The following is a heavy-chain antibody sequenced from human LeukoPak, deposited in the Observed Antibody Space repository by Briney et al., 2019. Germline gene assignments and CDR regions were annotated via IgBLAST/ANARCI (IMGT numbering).Heavy chain of an antibody. CDR2: IYNTENT. D-gene: IGHD3-16*01. CDR1: GGSISSFY. J-gene: IGHJ4*02. CDR3: ARDHGGYYFDY. V-gene: IGHV4-59*01. Sequence: PSETLSLTCTVSGGSISSFYWSWIRQPPGKGLEWIGYIYNTENTNYNPSLKSRVSISVDTSRNQFSLRLSSVTAADTAVYYCARDHGGYYFDYWGQGTLVTVSS.